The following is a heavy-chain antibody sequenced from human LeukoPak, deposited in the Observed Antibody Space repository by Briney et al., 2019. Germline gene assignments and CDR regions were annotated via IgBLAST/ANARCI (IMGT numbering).Heavy chain of an antibody. Sequence: ASVKVSCKDSGCTFTGYYMHWVRQAPGQGLEWMGWINPNSGGTNYAQKFQGRVTMTRDTSISTAYMELSRLRSDDTAVYYCAGSYSSRSGFSPDYWGQGTLVTVSS. CDR2: INPNSGGT. D-gene: IGHD6-13*01. J-gene: IGHJ4*02. CDR3: AGSYSSRSGFSPDY. CDR1: GCTFTGYY. V-gene: IGHV1-2*02.